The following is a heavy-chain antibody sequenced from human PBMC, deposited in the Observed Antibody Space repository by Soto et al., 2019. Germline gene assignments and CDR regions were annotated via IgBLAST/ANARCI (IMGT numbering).Heavy chain of an antibody. CDR1: GGSISSYY. CDR2: IYYSGST. CDR3: ARHLPNILYDYIWGVLDY. V-gene: IGHV4-59*08. J-gene: IGHJ4*02. Sequence: PSETLSLTCTVSGGSISSYYWSWVRQPPGKGLEWIGYIYYSGSTNYNPSLKSRVTISVDTSKNQFSLKLSSVTAADTAVYYCARHLPNILYDYIWGVLDYWGQGTLVTVSS. D-gene: IGHD3-16*01.